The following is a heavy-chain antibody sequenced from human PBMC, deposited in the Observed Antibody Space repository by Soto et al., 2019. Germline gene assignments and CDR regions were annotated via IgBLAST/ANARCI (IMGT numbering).Heavy chain of an antibody. J-gene: IGHJ5*02. CDR1: GGSMSSYY. CDR2: VYSSGGT. Sequence: SETLSLTCTVSGGSMSSYYWTWIRQPAGKGLEWIGRVYSSGGTHYNPSLKSRVTISIDTSKNQFSLRLLSVTDADTAVYFCARGQRFSDWFDPWGQGTLVTV. CDR3: ARGQRFSDWFDP. V-gene: IGHV4-4*07. D-gene: IGHD3-3*01.